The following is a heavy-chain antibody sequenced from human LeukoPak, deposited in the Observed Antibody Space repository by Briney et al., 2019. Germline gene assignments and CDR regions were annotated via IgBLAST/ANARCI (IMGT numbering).Heavy chain of an antibody. D-gene: IGHD1-26*01. J-gene: IGHJ4*02. CDR2: INHSGST. Sequence: PSETLSLTCSVSGVSISSSGPYWGWIRQPPGKGLEWIGEINHSGSTNYNPSLKSRVTISVDTSKNQFSLKLSSVTAADTAVYYCARHALKRQWEILNPTFDYWGQGTLVTVSS. CDR3: ARHALKRQWEILNPTFDY. CDR1: GVSISSSGPY. V-gene: IGHV4-39*01.